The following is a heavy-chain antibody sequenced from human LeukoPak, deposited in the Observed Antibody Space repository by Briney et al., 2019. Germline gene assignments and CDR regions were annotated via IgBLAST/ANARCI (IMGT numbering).Heavy chain of an antibody. Sequence: SETLSLTCAVYGGSFSGYYWSWIRQPPGKGLEWIGEINHSGSTNYNPSLKSRVAISVDTSKNQFSLKLSSVTAADTAVYYCASKVKLRGYSYGLYYFDYWGQGTLVTVSS. CDR2: INHSGST. CDR3: ASKVKLRGYSYGLYYFDY. CDR1: GGSFSGYY. J-gene: IGHJ4*02. V-gene: IGHV4-34*01. D-gene: IGHD5-18*01.